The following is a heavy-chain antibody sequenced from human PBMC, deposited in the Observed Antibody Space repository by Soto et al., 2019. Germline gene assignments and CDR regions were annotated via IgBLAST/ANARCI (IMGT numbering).Heavy chain of an antibody. Sequence: QVQLVQSGPEVIKPGASLNVSCTASGDTLTSYGVTWVRQAPGQGLEWMGFHSGQNGNTNYAQRFQGRGTMTADMSAATAYLQLRTLRSDDTAIYYCAVGKDFDYWGQGTPVIVSS. CDR1: GDTLTSYG. D-gene: IGHD1-26*01. V-gene: IGHV1-18*04. J-gene: IGHJ4*02. CDR2: HSGQNGNT. CDR3: AVGKDFDY.